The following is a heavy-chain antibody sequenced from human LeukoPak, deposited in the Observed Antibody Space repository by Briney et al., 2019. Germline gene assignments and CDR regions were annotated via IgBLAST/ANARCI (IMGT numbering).Heavy chain of an antibody. V-gene: IGHV4-39*07. CDR1: GGSISSSRYY. J-gene: IGHJ4*02. Sequence: SETLSLTCTVSGGSISSSRYYWAWIRQSPGKGLEWIGSLYYSGSAYYNPSLKSRVTISVDTSKSQFSLRLSSVTAADTAVYYCARERSSWYPFDYWGQGTLVTVSS. CDR2: LYYSGSA. D-gene: IGHD6-13*01. CDR3: ARERSSWYPFDY.